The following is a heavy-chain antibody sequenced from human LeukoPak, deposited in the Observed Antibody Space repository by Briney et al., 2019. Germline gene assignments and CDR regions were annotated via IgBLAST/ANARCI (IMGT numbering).Heavy chain of an antibody. V-gene: IGHV3-15*01. D-gene: IGHD3-10*01. Sequence: GGSLRLSCAASGFSFRYYWMHWVRQAPGKGLEWVGRIKSKTDGGTTDYAAPVKGRFTISRDDSKNTLYLQMNSLKTEDTAVYYCTTDPNYYGSGSFHNWGQGTLVTVSS. CDR3: TTDPNYYGSGSFHN. CDR2: IKSKTDGGTT. CDR1: GFSFRYYW. J-gene: IGHJ4*02.